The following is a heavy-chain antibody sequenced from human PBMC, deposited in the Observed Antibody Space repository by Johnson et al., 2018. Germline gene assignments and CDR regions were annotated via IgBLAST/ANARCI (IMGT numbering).Heavy chain of an antibody. CDR2: ISSSSKTI. J-gene: IGHJ6*03. Sequence: VQLVESGGGLVKPGGSQRLSCAASGFTFSDYYMTWIRQAPGKGLEWISYISSSSKTIFYTDSVRGRFTISRDNAKSSLYLQLNSLRAEDTAVYYCAREAVSIAVVSSYHYYYYYMDVWGKGTTVTVSS. CDR1: GFTFSDYY. V-gene: IGHV3-11*04. D-gene: IGHD6-6*01. CDR3: AREAVSIAVVSSYHYYYYYMDV.